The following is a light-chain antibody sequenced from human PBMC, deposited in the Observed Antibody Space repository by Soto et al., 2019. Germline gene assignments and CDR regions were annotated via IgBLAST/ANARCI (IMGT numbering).Light chain of an antibody. Sequence: QSVLTQSPSVSAAPGQKVTISCSGSSSNIGNNYVSWYQQLPGTAPKLLIYDNDQRPSGVPDRFSGFKSGTAASLAISGLQSEDEAEYYCAAWDDSLNGLYVFGTATKLTVL. CDR2: DND. CDR3: AAWDDSLNGLYV. J-gene: IGLJ1*01. V-gene: IGLV1-51*01. CDR1: SSNIGNNY.